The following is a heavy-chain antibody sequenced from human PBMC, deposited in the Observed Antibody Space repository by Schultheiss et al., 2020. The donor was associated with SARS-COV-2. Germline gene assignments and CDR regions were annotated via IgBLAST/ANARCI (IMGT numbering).Heavy chain of an antibody. V-gene: IGHV3-21*01. J-gene: IGHJ4*02. CDR3: ARDRGSFTYHFED. Sequence: GGSLRLSCVGSGFSLSTYSMNWVRQAPGKGLEWVSSISSGNKYIYYADSVKGRFTISRDNAKNSLYLHMNSLRAEDAALYYCARDRGSFTYHFEDWGQGTLVTVSS. CDR2: ISSGNKYI. D-gene: IGHD3-16*01. CDR1: GFSLSTYS.